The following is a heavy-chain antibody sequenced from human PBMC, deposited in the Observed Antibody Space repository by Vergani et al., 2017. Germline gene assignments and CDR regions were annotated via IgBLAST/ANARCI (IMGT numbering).Heavy chain of an antibody. V-gene: IGHV3-23*01. D-gene: IGHD2-21*02. CDR3: AKGLAYCGGDCYPDFEY. J-gene: IGHJ4*02. CDR2: ISGSGGST. CDR1: GFTFSSYA. Sequence: EVQLLESGGGLVQPGGSLRLSCAASGFTFSSYAMSWVRQAPGKGLEWVSAISGSGGSTYYADSVKGRFTISRDNSKNTLYLQMNSLRAEDTAVYYCAKGLAYCGGDCYPDFEYWGQGTLVTVSS.